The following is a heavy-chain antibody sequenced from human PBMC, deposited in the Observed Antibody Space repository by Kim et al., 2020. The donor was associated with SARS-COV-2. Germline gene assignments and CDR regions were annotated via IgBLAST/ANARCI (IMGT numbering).Heavy chain of an antibody. D-gene: IGHD4-4*01. CDR1: GDSVSSNSTA. CDR2: XXXRXXWXX. CDR3: ARMXKDRNSGMCYYYGXDV. J-gene: IGHJ6*02. V-gene: IGHV6-1*01. Sequence: SQTLSLTCAISGDSVSSNSTAWNWIXXSXSXGLEXXXXXXXRXXWXXXYXXXVKSRMTINAGPSKNQVTXQLNCVTPEDTAVYYCARMXKDRNSGMCYYYGXDVWGQGXPXTVSS.